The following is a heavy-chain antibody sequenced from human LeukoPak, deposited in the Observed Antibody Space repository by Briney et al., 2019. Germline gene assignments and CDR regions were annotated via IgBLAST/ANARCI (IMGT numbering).Heavy chain of an antibody. V-gene: IGHV3-66*01. D-gene: IGHD5-18*01. CDR3: ATSPRDTAMVTGAVYYYYVMDV. CDR1: GFTVSSNY. Sequence: GSLRLSCAASGFTVSSNYISWVRQAPGKGLEWVSVIYSGSSSYYADSVKGRFTISRDNSKNTLYLQMNSLRAEDTAVYYCATSPRDTAMVTGAVYYYYVMDVWGQGTTVTVSS. CDR2: IYSGSSS. J-gene: IGHJ6*02.